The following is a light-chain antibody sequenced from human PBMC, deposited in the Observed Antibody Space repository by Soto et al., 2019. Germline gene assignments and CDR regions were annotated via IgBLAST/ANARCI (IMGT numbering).Light chain of an antibody. Sequence: EIVLTQSPGTLSLSPGGRATLSFRAGQSVSSSYLAWYQQKPGQAPRLLIYGASSRATGIPDRFSGSGSGTDFTLTISRLEPEDFAVYYCQQYGSSPSITFGQGTRLEIK. CDR3: QQYGSSPSIT. CDR1: QSVSSSY. J-gene: IGKJ5*01. V-gene: IGKV3-20*01. CDR2: GAS.